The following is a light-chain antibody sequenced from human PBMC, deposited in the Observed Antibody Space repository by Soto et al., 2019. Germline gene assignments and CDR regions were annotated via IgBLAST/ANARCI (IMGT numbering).Light chain of an antibody. CDR1: NSNIGAGYD. CDR2: TNN. Sequence: QSVLTQPPSVSGAPGQRVTISCTGSNSNIGAGYDVHWYLQLPGTAPKLLVYTNNNRPSGVPDRFSGSKSGTSASLAITGLQAEDEADYYCQSYDSRLRAYVFGSGTQLTVL. J-gene: IGLJ7*01. V-gene: IGLV1-40*01. CDR3: QSYDSRLRAYV.